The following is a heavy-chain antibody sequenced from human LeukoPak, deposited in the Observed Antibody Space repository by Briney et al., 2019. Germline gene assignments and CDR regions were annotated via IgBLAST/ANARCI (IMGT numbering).Heavy chain of an antibody. CDR2: IIPIFGTA. D-gene: IGHD6-19*01. J-gene: IGHJ4*02. Sequence: ASVKVSCKASGGTFSSYAISWVRQAPGQGLEWMGGIIPIFGTANYAQKFQGRVTITTDESTSTAYMELSSLRCEDTAVYYCARAGPIAVAGTGLNYWGQGTLVTVSS. CDR3: ARAGPIAVAGTGLNY. CDR1: GGTFSSYA. V-gene: IGHV1-69*05.